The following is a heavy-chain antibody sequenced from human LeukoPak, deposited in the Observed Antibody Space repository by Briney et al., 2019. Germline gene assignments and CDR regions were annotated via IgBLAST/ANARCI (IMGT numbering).Heavy chain of an antibody. V-gene: IGHV3-74*01. D-gene: IGHD3-9*01. CDR3: AISGRGDILTGYYGDSTTGY. CDR2: INSDGSRT. Sequence: GGSLRLSCAASGFTFSSYWMHWVRHAPGKGLMWVSRINSDGSRTTYADSVRGRFTISRDNAKSTLYLQMNSLRAEDTAVYYCAISGRGDILTGYYGDSTTGYWGQGTLVTVSS. J-gene: IGHJ4*02. CDR1: GFTFSSYW.